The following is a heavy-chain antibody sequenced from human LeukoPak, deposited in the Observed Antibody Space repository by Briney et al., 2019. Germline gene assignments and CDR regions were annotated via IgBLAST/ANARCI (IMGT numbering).Heavy chain of an antibody. CDR3: ARDRLLEDRDYHYYYYMDV. CDR2: ISSSSSYI. Sequence: PGGSLRLSCAVSGFTFSSYTINWVRQAPGKGLEWVSSISSSSSYIYYADSVKGRFTISRDNAKNSLSLQMNSLRAEDTAVYCCARDRLLEDRDYHYYYYMDVWGIGTTVTASS. V-gene: IGHV3-21*01. CDR1: GFTFSSYT. D-gene: IGHD1-1*01. J-gene: IGHJ6*03.